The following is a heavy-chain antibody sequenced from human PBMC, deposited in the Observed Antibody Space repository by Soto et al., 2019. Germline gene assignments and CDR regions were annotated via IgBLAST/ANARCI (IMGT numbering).Heavy chain of an antibody. CDR2: IYPGDSDT. CDR1: GYSFTSYW. V-gene: IGHV5-51*01. J-gene: IGHJ5*02. CDR3: ARGPDEITMIQNWFDP. Sequence: GESLKISCKGSGYSFTSYWIGWVRRMPGKGLEWMGIIYPGDSDTRYSPSFQGQVTISADKSISTAYLQWSSLKASDTAMYYCARGPDEITMIQNWFDPWGQGTLVTVSS. D-gene: IGHD3-22*01.